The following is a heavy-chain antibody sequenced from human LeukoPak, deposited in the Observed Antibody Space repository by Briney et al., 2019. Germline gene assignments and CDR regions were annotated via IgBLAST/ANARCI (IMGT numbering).Heavy chain of an antibody. CDR1: GFTFSSNW. D-gene: IGHD4/OR15-4a*01. V-gene: IGHV3-7*01. CDR2: IKQDGSEK. J-gene: IGHJ4*02. Sequence: GGSLRLSCAASGFTFSSNWMSWVRQAPGKGLEWVANIKQDGSEKYYVDSVEGRFSISRDNAKNSLYLQMNSLRAEDTAVYYCVRHLTYFDCWGQGTLVTVSS. CDR3: VRHLTYFDC.